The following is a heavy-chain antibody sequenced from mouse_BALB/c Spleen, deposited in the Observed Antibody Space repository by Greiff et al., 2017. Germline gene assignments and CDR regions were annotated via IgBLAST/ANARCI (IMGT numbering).Heavy chain of an antibody. CDR2: IDPANGNT. CDR3: ARSGIYYDYDGLYAMDY. J-gene: IGHJ4*01. CDR1: GFNIKDTY. Sequence: VQLKESGAELVKPGASVKLSCTASGFNIKDTYMHWVKQRPEQGLEWIGRIDPANGNTKYDPKFQGKATITADTSSNTAYLQLSSLTSEDTAVYYCARSGIYYDYDGLYAMDYWGQGTSVTVSS. D-gene: IGHD2-4*01. V-gene: IGHV14-3*02.